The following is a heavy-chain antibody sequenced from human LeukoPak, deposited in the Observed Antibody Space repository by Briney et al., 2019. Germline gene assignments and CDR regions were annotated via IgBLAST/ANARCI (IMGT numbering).Heavy chain of an antibody. J-gene: IGHJ5*02. Sequence: SETLSLTCTVSGGSISSSHYYWGWIRQPPGKGLEWIGEINHSGSTNYNPSLKSRVTISVDTSKNQFSLKLSSVTAADTAVYYCARGLLMVRGVIDWFDPWGQGTLVTVSS. CDR2: INHSGST. V-gene: IGHV4-39*07. CDR3: ARGLLMVRGVIDWFDP. D-gene: IGHD3-10*01. CDR1: GGSISSSHYY.